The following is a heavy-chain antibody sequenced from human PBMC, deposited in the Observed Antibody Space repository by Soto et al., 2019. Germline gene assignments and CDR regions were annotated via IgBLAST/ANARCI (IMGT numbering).Heavy chain of an antibody. Sequence: SETLSLTCAVYGGSFSGYYWSWIRQPPGKGLEWIGEINHSGSTNYNPSLKSRVTISVDTSKNQFSLKLSSVTAADTAVYYCARGSRDGYNLSFDYWGQGTLVTVSS. D-gene: IGHD5-12*01. CDR1: GGSFSGYY. J-gene: IGHJ4*02. CDR2: INHSGST. V-gene: IGHV4-34*01. CDR3: ARGSRDGYNLSFDY.